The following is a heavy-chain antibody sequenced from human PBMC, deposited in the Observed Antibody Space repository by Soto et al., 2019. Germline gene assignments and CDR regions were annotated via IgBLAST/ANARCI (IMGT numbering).Heavy chain of an antibody. Sequence: PSETLSLTCAVSGGPISSGGYSWSWIRQPPGKGLEWIGYIYHSGSTYYNPSLKSRVTISVDRSKNQFSLKLSSVTAADTAVYYCARQMTTVTTVDYWGQGTLVTVSS. V-gene: IGHV4-30-2*01. J-gene: IGHJ4*02. CDR2: IYHSGST. CDR1: GGPISSGGYS. D-gene: IGHD4-17*01. CDR3: ARQMTTVTTVDY.